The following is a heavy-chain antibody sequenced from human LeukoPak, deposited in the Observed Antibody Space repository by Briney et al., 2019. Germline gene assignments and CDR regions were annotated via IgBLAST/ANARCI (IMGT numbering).Heavy chain of an antibody. CDR3: ATLGESLDY. V-gene: IGHV3-30*03. CDR2: ISYDGSNK. CDR1: GYTFSSHG. Sequence: GRSLRLSCAASGYTFSSHGMHWVRQAPGKGLEWVAVISYDGSNKYYADSVKGRFTISRDNSKNTLYLQMNSLRAEDTAVYYCATLGESLDYWGQGTLVTVSS. J-gene: IGHJ4*02. D-gene: IGHD3-10*01.